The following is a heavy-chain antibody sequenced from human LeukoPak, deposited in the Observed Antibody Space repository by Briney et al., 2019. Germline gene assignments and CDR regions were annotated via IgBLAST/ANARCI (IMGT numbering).Heavy chain of an antibody. CDR1: GFTFSSYA. CDR3: ARDPPYDYVWGSYRSFDY. D-gene: IGHD3-16*02. CDR2: ISGSGGST. V-gene: IGHV3-23*01. Sequence: GGSLRLSCAASGFTFSSYAMSWVRQAPGKGLEWVSAISGSGGSTYYTDSVKGRYTISRDNSKNTLYLQMNSLRAEDTAVYYCARDPPYDYVWGSYRSFDYWGQGTLVTVSP. J-gene: IGHJ4*02.